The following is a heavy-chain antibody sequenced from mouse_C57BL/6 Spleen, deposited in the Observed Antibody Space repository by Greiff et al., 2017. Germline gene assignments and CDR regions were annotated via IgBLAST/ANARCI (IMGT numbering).Heavy chain of an antibody. CDR1: GYSFTSYY. CDR3: ARGDYDRPWFAY. J-gene: IGHJ3*01. Sequence: VQLQQSGPELVKPGASVKISCKASGYSFTSYYIHWVKQRPGQGLEWIGWIYPGSGNTKYNEKFKGKATLTADTSSSTAYMQLSSLTSEDSAVYYCARGDYDRPWFAYWGQGTLFTVSA. CDR2: IYPGSGNT. D-gene: IGHD2-4*01. V-gene: IGHV1-66*01.